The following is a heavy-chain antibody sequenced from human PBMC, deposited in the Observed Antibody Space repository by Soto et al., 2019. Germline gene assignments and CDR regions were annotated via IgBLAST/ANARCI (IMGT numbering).Heavy chain of an antibody. V-gene: IGHV3-21*01. CDR2: ISSSSSYI. J-gene: IGHJ3*02. CDR1: GFTFSSYS. CDR3: ARDRICSGYCSDAFDI. Sequence: GGSLRLSCAASGFTFSSYSMNWVRQAPGKGLEWVSSISSSSSYIYYADSVKGRFTISRDNAKNSLYLQMNSLRAEDTAVYYCARDRICSGYCSDAFDIWGQGTMVTVSS. D-gene: IGHD3-22*01.